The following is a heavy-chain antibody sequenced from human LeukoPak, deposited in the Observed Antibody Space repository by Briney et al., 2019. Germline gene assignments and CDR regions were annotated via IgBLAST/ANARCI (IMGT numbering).Heavy chain of an antibody. CDR3: ASEDAYCGGDCYPY. D-gene: IGHD2-21*02. V-gene: IGHV4-34*01. CDR2: INHSGST. J-gene: IGHJ4*02. Sequence: SETLSLTCAVYGGSFSGYYWSWIRQPPGKGLEWIGEINHSGSTNYNPSLKSRVTISVDTSKNQFSLKLSSVTAADTAVYYCASEDAYCGGDCYPYWGQGTLVTVSS. CDR1: GGSFSGYY.